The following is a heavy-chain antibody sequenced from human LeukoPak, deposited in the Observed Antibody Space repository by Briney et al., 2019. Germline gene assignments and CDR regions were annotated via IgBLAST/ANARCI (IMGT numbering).Heavy chain of an antibody. Sequence: SETLSLTCSVSGGSIDSTSYFWGWVRQPPGKGLEWIGSIYYTGDAYYNPSLKSRVTMSVDTSKNQFSLKLSSVTAADTAVYYCARRGPGIGRGGGYYYYGMDVWGQGTTVTVSS. CDR1: GGSIDSTSYF. CDR2: IYYTGDA. CDR3: ARRGPGIGRGGGYYYYGMDV. D-gene: IGHD3-16*01. J-gene: IGHJ6*02. V-gene: IGHV4-39*07.